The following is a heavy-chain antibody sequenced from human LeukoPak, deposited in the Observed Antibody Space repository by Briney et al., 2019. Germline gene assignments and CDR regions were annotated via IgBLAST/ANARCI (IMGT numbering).Heavy chain of an antibody. CDR1: GYTFTGYY. CDR2: INPNSGGT. V-gene: IGHV1-2*04. D-gene: IGHD6-19*01. J-gene: IGHJ5*02. Sequence: ASVKVSCKASGYTFTGYYMHWVRQAPGQGLEWMGWINPNSGGTNYAQKFQGWVTMTRDTSISTAYMELSRLRSDDTAVYYCARSSWYSSGWYIHWFDPWGQGTLVTVSS. CDR3: ARSSWYSSGWYIHWFDP.